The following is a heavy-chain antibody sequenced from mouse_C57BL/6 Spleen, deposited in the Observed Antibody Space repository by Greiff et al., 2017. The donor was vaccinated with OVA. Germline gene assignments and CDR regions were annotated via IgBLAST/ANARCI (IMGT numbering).Heavy chain of an antibody. CDR3: ARDSRYFDY. J-gene: IGHJ2*01. V-gene: IGHV5-4*01. CDR1: GFTFSSYA. CDR2: ISDGGSYT. Sequence: EVQRVESGGGLVKPGGSLKLSCAASGFTFSSYAMSWVRQTPEKRLEWVATISDGGSYTYYPDNVKGRFTISRDNAKNNLYLQMSHLKSEDTAMYYCARDSRYFDYWGQGTTLTVSS.